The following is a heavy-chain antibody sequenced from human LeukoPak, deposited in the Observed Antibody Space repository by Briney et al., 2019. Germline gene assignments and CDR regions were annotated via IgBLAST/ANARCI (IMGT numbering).Heavy chain of an antibody. D-gene: IGHD2-21*02. Sequence: GGSLRLSCGASGFTFNNYVMHWVRQAPGKGLEWVALISYDGSNKYYADSVRGRFTISRDNSKNTLYLQMNSLRPEDTAVYYCAKDFEGFCGGDCYSMDFWGQGTLATVSS. CDR1: GFTFNNYV. CDR2: ISYDGSNK. J-gene: IGHJ4*02. CDR3: AKDFEGFCGGDCYSMDF. V-gene: IGHV3-30*18.